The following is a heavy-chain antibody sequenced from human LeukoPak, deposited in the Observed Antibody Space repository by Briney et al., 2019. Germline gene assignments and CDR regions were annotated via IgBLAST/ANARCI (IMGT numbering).Heavy chain of an antibody. CDR2: ISGNADTT. V-gene: IGHV3-23*01. CDR3: AKTHVDTTYFDY. Sequence: GGSLRLSCAASGFTFSSYAMSWVRQAPGRGLDWVSAISGNADTTFYAHSVKGRFTISRDNSKNTLYLQMNSLRAEDTALYYCAKTHVDTTYFDYWGQGTLVTVSS. J-gene: IGHJ4*02. CDR1: GFTFSSYA. D-gene: IGHD5-18*01.